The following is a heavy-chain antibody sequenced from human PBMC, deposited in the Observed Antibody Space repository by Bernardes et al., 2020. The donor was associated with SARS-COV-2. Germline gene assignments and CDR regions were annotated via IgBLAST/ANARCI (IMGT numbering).Heavy chain of an antibody. D-gene: IGHD1-20*01. CDR1: GYSFTTYW. CDR3: ARRKRYIMSTRVGAFDM. CDR2: NYPGDSDT. Sequence: GEDLKISRTVSGYSFTTYWMGWVRPMPGKGLGWMGHNYPGDSDTRHSPSFQGQVTISADKSINPAYLPWSSLKASDTAMYSCARRKRYIMSTRVGAFDMWGQGTLVTVSS. J-gene: IGHJ3*02. V-gene: IGHV5-51*01.